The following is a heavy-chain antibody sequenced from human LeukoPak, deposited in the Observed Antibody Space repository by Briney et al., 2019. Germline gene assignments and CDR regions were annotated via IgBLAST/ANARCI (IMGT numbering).Heavy chain of an antibody. CDR1: GYTFTGYY. Sequence: ASVKVSCKASGYTFTGYYMHWVRQAPGQGLEWMGWINPSGGSTSYAQKFQGRVTMTRDMSTSTVHMELSSLRSEDTAVYYCARAGGYDFWSGYFSYYYYMDVWGKGTTVTVSS. CDR3: ARAGGYDFWSGYFSYYYYMDV. J-gene: IGHJ6*03. CDR2: INPSGGST. D-gene: IGHD3-3*01. V-gene: IGHV1-46*01.